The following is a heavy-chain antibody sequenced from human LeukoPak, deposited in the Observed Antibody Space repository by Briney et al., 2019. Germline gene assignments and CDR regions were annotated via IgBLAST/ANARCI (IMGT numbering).Heavy chain of an antibody. Sequence: ASVKVSCKASGGTFSSYAIRWVRQAPGQGLEWMGRIIPILGIANYAQKFQGRVTITADKSTSTAYMELSSLRSDDTAVYYCARWGGGWYYYYYYGMDVWGQGTTVTVSS. D-gene: IGHD2-15*01. V-gene: IGHV1-69*04. CDR2: IIPILGIA. J-gene: IGHJ6*02. CDR3: ARWGGGWYYYYYYGMDV. CDR1: GGTFSSYA.